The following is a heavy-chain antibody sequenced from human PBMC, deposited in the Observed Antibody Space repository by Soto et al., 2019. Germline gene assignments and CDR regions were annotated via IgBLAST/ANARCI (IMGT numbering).Heavy chain of an antibody. CDR3: ARDQYDYGKNFDY. CDR1: GFTFSSYW. Sequence: PGGSLRLSCAASGFTFSSYWMSWVRQAPGKGLEWVANIKQDGSEKYYVDSVKGRFTISRGNAKNSLYLQMNSLRAEDTAVYYCARDQYDYGKNFDYWGQGTLVTVSS. V-gene: IGHV3-7*01. D-gene: IGHD4-17*01. J-gene: IGHJ4*02. CDR2: IKQDGSEK.